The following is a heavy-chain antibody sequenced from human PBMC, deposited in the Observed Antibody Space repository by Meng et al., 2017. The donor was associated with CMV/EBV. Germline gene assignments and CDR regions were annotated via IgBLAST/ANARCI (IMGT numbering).Heavy chain of an antibody. D-gene: IGHD3-3*01. CDR2: ISYRGSP. J-gene: IGHJ4*02. CDR3: ARDRRFLEWLPDY. Sequence: SETLSLTCTVSGGSISLCYYYWSWILQPPGPGLEWLVYISYRGSPYYNPSLKSRVTIAVDTSKNQCSLKRSSVTDADKEGYYCARDRRFLEWLPDYWGQGTLVTVSS. V-gene: IGHV4-30-4*08. CDR1: GGSISLCYYY.